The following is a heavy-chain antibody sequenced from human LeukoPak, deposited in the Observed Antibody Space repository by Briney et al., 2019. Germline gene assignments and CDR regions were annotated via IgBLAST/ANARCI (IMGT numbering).Heavy chain of an antibody. V-gene: IGHV3-23*01. CDR1: GFIFSTYA. D-gene: IGHD3-10*01. CDR2: ISGSGETT. CDR3: AKWPDYGSGSSLDY. Sequence: GGSLRLSCAASGFIFSTYAMSWVRQAPGKGLEWVSGISGSGETTYYADPVKGRFTISRDNYKNTLYPQMNSLRAEDTAVYFCAKWPDYGSGSSLDYWGQGTLVTVSS. J-gene: IGHJ4*02.